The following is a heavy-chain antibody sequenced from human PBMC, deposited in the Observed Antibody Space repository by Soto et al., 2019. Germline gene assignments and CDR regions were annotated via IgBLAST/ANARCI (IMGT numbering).Heavy chain of an antibody. CDR2: ISAYKTNI. V-gene: IGHV1-18*01. CDR1: GYTFPNYG. Sequence: QVQLVQSGAEVKKPGASVKVSCKASGYTFPNYGITWVRQAPGQGLEWMGWISAYKTNIKYAQKFQGRVTLTTDTSTSTAYMELRSLRTDDTAIYYCVRDLDGSGAYSTDFWGQGTLVTVSS. CDR3: VRDLDGSGAYSTDF. D-gene: IGHD3-10*01. J-gene: IGHJ4*02.